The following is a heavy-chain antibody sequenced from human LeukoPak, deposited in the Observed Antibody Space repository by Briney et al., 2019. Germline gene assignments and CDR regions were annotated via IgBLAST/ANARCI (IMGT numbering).Heavy chain of an antibody. Sequence: PSETLSLTCTVSGGSISSSSYYWSWIRQPPGKGLEWIGCIYDSGSNYYTPSLKSRVTIYVDTSKNQFSLNFISVPAADTGVYYCARHTRLWFGELSNGMDVWGKGTTVTISS. V-gene: IGHV4-39*01. D-gene: IGHD3-10*01. J-gene: IGHJ6*03. CDR3: ARHTRLWFGELSNGMDV. CDR2: IYDSGSN. CDR1: GGSISSSSYY.